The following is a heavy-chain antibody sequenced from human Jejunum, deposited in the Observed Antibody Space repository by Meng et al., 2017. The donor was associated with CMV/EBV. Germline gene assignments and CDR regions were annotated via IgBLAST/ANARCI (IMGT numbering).Heavy chain of an antibody. Sequence: TFTSLSVKRGQRAREPGLGWMGWIAANTGSPTYTQGFAGRFVFSLSTSVSASYLQISSLKPEDAAFYYCARRRGDTSRLWWFDSWGQGTLVTVSS. J-gene: IGHJ5*01. CDR1: TFTSLS. D-gene: IGHD2/OR15-2a*01. CDR3: ARRRGDTSRLWWFDS. CDR2: IAANTGSP. V-gene: IGHV7-4-1*02.